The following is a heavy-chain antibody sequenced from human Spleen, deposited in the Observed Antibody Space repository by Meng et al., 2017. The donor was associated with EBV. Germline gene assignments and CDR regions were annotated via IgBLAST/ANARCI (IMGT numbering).Heavy chain of an antibody. Sequence: HLVGPGEDLVQPGGPLGLSCAASEFTFSSYWRHWVRQAPGEGLVWVSRINEDGATTTYADSVKGRFTISRDNAKNTLYLQMNSLRAEDTAVYYCSRDLAGSDDYWGQGTLVTVSS. J-gene: IGHJ4*02. CDR1: EFTFSSYW. D-gene: IGHD1-14*01. CDR2: INEDGATT. V-gene: IGHV3-74*03. CDR3: SRDLAGSDDY.